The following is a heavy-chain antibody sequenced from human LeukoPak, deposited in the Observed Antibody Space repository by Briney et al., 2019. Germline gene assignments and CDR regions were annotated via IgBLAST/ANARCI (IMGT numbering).Heavy chain of an antibody. D-gene: IGHD6-6*01. V-gene: IGHV3-74*01. CDR1: GFTFTTYW. CDR2: INSDGSST. Sequence: PGESLRLSCAASGFTFTTYWMSWVRQLPGKGLVWVSRINSDGSSTSYADSVRGRFSISRDNAKNTLYLQMNSLRAEDTAVYYCARGLSGYASSLGYWGQGTLVTVSS. CDR3: ARGLSGYASSLGY. J-gene: IGHJ4*02.